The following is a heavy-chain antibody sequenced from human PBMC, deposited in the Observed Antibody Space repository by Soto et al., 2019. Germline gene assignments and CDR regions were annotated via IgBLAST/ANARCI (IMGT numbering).Heavy chain of an antibody. J-gene: IGHJ6*02. CDR2: IYYSGST. CDR3: ARGGGWLQPLYYYYGMDV. Sequence: PSETLSLTCTVSGGSISSYYWSWIRRPPGKGLEWIGYIYYSGSTNYNPSLKSRVTISVDTSKNQFSLKLSSVTAADTAVYYCARGGGWLQPLYYYYGMDVWGQGTTVTVSS. D-gene: IGHD5-12*01. V-gene: IGHV4-59*01. CDR1: GGSISSYY.